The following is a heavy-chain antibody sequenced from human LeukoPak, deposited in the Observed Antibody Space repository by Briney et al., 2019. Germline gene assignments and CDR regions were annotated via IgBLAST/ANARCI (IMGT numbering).Heavy chain of an antibody. V-gene: IGHV4-34*01. J-gene: IGHJ4*02. D-gene: IGHD3-10*01. CDR1: GGSFSGYY. CDR2: INHSGST. CDR3: ARLPRMVRGVSPGGY. Sequence: KASETLSLTCAVYGGSFSGYYWSWTRQPPGKGLEWIGEINHSGSTNYNPSLKSRVTISVDTSKNQFSLKLSSVTAADTAVYYCARLPRMVRGVSPGGYWGQGTLVTVSS.